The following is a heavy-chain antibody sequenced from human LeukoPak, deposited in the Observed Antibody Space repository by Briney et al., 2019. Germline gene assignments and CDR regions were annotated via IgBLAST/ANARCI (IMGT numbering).Heavy chain of an antibody. D-gene: IGHD3-3*01. V-gene: IGHV4-31*03. Sequence: PSQTLSLTCTVPGGSISSGGYYWSWIRQHPGKGLEWIGYIYYSGSTYYNPSLKSRVTISVDTSKNQFSLKLSSVTAADTAVYYCAREGRFDDFWSGYIDYWGQGTLVTVSS. CDR3: AREGRFDDFWSGYIDY. J-gene: IGHJ4*02. CDR2: IYYSGST. CDR1: GGSISSGGYY.